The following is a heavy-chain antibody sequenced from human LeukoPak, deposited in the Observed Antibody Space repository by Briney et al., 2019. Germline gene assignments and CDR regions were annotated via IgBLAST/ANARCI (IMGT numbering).Heavy chain of an antibody. CDR3: ARGGDSSSWRPFDY. CDR2: INHSGST. V-gene: IGHV4-34*01. CDR1: GGSFSGYY. J-gene: IGHJ4*02. D-gene: IGHD6-13*01. Sequence: ETLSLTCAVYGGSFSGYYWSWIRQPPGKGLEWIGEINHSGSTNYNPSLKSRVTISVDTSKNQFSLKLSSVTAADTAVYYCARGGDSSSWRPFDYWGQGTLVTVSS.